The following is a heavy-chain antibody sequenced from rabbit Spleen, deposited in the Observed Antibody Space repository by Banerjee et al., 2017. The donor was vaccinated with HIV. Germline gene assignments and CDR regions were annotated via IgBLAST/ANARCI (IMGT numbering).Heavy chain of an antibody. D-gene: IGHD4-1*01. CDR3: ARDGDDGWGAYFGL. CDR1: GLDFSSSYD. Sequence: QEQLVEYGGDLVQPEGSLTLTCKASGLDFSSSYDMFWVRQAPGKGLEYIGYITSGGTTYYATWASGRFTITRSTNLNTVTLQMTSLTAADTATYFCARDGDDGWGAYFGLWGPGTLVTVS. V-gene: IGHV1S47*01. CDR2: ITSGGTT. J-gene: IGHJ4*01.